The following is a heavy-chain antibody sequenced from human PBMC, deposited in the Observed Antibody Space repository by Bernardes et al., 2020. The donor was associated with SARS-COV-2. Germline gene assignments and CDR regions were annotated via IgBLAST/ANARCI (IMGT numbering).Heavy chain of an antibody. J-gene: IGHJ4*02. D-gene: IGHD3-16*01. CDR3: ARVEPGRLGFDY. V-gene: IGHV3-53*01. CDR1: GFTFSHNY. CDR2: IYSGGKT. Sequence: GGSLSLSCAVSGFTFSHNYMTWVRQAPGRGLEWVSVIYSGGKTNYADSVKGRFTISRDNSKNTVYLQMNSLRAEDTAVYYCARVEPGRLGFDYWGQGTLVTVSS.